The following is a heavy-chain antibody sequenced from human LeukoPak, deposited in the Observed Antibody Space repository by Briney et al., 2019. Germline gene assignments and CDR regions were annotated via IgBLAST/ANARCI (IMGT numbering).Heavy chain of an antibody. Sequence: XGSLRLSCAASGFTFSDYYMSWIRQAPGKGLEWVSYISSSGSNIYYAESVKGRFTISRDNAKNSLYLQMNSLRAEDTAVYYCARHATYYDSSGPQGYWGQGTLVTVSS. CDR2: ISSSGSNI. V-gene: IGHV3-11*01. CDR3: ARHATYYDSSGPQGY. J-gene: IGHJ4*02. CDR1: GFTFSDYY. D-gene: IGHD3-22*01.